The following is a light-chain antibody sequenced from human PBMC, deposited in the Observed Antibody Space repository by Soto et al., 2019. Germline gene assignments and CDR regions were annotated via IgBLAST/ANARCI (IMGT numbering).Light chain of an antibody. CDR3: AAWDDSLNGYV. Sequence: QSVLTQPPSASGTPGQRVTISCSGSSSNIGSNTVNWYQQLPGTAPKLLIYSNNQRPSGVPVRFSGSKSGTSASLAISGLQPEDEADYYCAAWDDSLNGYVFGTGTKVTVL. V-gene: IGLV1-44*01. CDR2: SNN. J-gene: IGLJ1*01. CDR1: SSNIGSNT.